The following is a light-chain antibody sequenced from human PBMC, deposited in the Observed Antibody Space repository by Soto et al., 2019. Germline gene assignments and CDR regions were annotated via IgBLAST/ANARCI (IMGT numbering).Light chain of an antibody. Sequence: EIVMTQSPATLSVSAWERATLSCRASQSVSSNLSWYQQKPGQAPRLLIYGAFTRATGIPARFSGTGSGTEFTLTISSLQSEDFALYYCQQYNDWPLTFGQGTKV. J-gene: IGKJ1*01. V-gene: IGKV3-15*01. CDR1: QSVSSN. CDR3: QQYNDWPLT. CDR2: GAF.